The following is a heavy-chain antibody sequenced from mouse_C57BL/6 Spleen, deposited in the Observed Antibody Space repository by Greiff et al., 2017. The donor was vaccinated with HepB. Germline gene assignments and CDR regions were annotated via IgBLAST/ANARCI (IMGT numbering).Heavy chain of an antibody. CDR1: GYAFTNYL. J-gene: IGHJ3*01. CDR3: ARSETTVVATEEGFAY. CDR2: INPGSGGT. D-gene: IGHD1-1*01. V-gene: IGHV1-54*01. Sequence: QVQLQQSGAELVRPGTSVKVSCKASGYAFTNYLIEWVKQRPGQGLEWIGVINPGSGGTNYNEKFKGKATLTADKSSSTAYMQLSSLTSEDSAVYFCARSETTVVATEEGFAYWGQGTLVTVSA.